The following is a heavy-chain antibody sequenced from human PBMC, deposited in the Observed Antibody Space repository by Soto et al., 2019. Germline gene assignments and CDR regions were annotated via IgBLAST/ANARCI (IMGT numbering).Heavy chain of an antibody. Sequence: QVQLVQSGAEVTKPGASVKVSCKASGYTFTRYYMHWVRQAPGQGLEWMGIINPSGGSTSYAQKFQGRVTMTRDTSTSTVYMELSSLRSEDTAVYYCARFTVYGDYLVPFDYWGQGTLVTVSS. CDR2: INPSGGST. CDR3: ARFTVYGDYLVPFDY. V-gene: IGHV1-46*03. J-gene: IGHJ4*02. D-gene: IGHD4-17*01. CDR1: GYTFTRYY.